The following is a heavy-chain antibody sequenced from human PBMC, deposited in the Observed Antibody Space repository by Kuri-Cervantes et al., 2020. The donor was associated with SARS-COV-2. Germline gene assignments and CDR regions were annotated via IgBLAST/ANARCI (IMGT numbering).Heavy chain of an antibody. D-gene: IGHD2-21*01. CDR1: GFTFSDYY. CDR2: VSSSGSTI. J-gene: IGHJ4*02. V-gene: IGHV3-11*04. CDR3: ASGELWADY. Sequence: GESLKISCAASGFTFSDYYMSWIRQAPGKGLEWVSYVSSSGSTIYYADSVKGRFTISRDNAKNSLHLQMNSLRAEDTAVYYCASGELWADYWGQGTLVTVSS.